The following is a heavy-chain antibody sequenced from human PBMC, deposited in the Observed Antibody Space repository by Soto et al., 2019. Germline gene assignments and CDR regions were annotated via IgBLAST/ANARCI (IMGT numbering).Heavy chain of an antibody. CDR1: GGSITNYY. Sequence: QVQLQESGPGLVKPSETLSLTCTDSGGSITNYYCSWFRQPPGKGLECIGYIQYNGYSAYNLSLKRRVTMAMDTSKTQFSLMLESVTATDTAVYYWARHGFGSLHGLVDVWGQGTTVIVSS. CDR3: ARHGFGSLHGLVDV. V-gene: IGHV4-59*08. D-gene: IGHD3-10*01. CDR2: IQYNGYS. J-gene: IGHJ6*02.